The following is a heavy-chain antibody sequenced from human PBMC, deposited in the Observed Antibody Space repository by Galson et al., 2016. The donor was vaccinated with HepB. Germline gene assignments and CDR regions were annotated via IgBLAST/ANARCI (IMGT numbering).Heavy chain of an antibody. J-gene: IGHJ4*02. D-gene: IGHD4-11*01. CDR1: GGSATSGPYY. V-gene: IGHV4-61*01. Sequence: TLSLTCTVSGGSATSGPYYWSWIRQPPGKGLEWVGYMYYSGSTNYNPSLKSRVTISIDTSKNQFSVKLRSVTAADTAVYFCARGTRPYSNYPPTLDYWGQGTLVTVSS. CDR3: ARGTRPYSNYPPTLDY. CDR2: MYYSGST.